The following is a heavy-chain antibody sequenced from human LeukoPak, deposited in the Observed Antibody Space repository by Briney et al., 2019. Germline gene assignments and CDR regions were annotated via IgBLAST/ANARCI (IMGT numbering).Heavy chain of an antibody. J-gene: IGHJ6*04. V-gene: IGHV4-59*01. Sequence: SETLSLTCTVSGGSISSYYWSWIRQPPGKGLEWIGYIYYSGITNYNPSLKSRVTISVDTSKNQFSLRLSSVTAADTAVYYCARFNCSSTSCYGDYYYYGMDVWGKGTTVTVSS. CDR1: GGSISSYY. CDR2: IYYSGIT. CDR3: ARFNCSSTSCYGDYYYYGMDV. D-gene: IGHD2-2*01.